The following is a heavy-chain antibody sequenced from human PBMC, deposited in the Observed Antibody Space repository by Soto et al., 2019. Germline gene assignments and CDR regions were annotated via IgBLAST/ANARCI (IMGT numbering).Heavy chain of an antibody. CDR2: IYYSGST. CDR1: GGSISSSSYY. CDR3: ARDKRITIFGVVIEGDPTDYYGMDV. V-gene: IGHV4-39*02. D-gene: IGHD3-3*01. J-gene: IGHJ6*02. Sequence: SETLSLTCTVSGGSISSSSYYWGRIRQPPGKGLEWIGSIYYSGSTYYNPSLKSRVTISVDTSKNQFSLKLSSVTAADTAVYYCARDKRITIFGVVIEGDPTDYYGMDVWGQGTTVTVSS.